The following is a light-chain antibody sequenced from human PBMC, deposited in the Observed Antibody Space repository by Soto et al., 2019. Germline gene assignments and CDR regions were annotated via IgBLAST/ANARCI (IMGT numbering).Light chain of an antibody. CDR2: ANI. V-gene: IGLV1-40*01. J-gene: IGLJ1*01. CDR3: QSYDSSPSGYV. Sequence: QSVLTQPPSVSGAPGQRVTISCTGSSSNIGAGYDVHWYQQLPGTAPKLLIYANINRPAGVPDRFSDSKAGTSASLAITGLQAKDEADYYCQSYDSSPSGYVFGTGTKVTVL. CDR1: SSNIGAGYD.